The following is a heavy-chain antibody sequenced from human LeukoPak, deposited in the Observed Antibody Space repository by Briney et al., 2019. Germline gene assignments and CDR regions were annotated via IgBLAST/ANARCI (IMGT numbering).Heavy chain of an antibody. CDR1: GGSISSGGYY. CDR2: IYHSGST. Sequence: SETLSLTCTVSGGSISSGGYYWSWIRQPPGKGLEWIGYIYHSGSTYYNPSLKSRVTISVDRSKNQFSLKLSSVTAADTAVYYCARDGDVVVPAATDHVPNWFDPWGQGTLVTVSS. V-gene: IGHV4-30-2*01. D-gene: IGHD2-2*01. J-gene: IGHJ5*02. CDR3: ARDGDVVVPAATDHVPNWFDP.